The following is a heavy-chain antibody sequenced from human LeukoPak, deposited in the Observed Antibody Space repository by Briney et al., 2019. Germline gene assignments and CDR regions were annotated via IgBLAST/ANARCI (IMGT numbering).Heavy chain of an antibody. V-gene: IGHV4-34*01. CDR2: INHSGST. J-gene: IGHJ4*02. Sequence: SETLSLTCAVYGGSFSGYYWSWIRQPPGKGLEWVGEINHSGSTNYNPSLKSRVTISVDTSKNQFSLKLSSVTAADTAVYYCARGLRLKSSGSYVLRTGIDYWGQGTLVTVSS. CDR3: ARGLRLKSSGSYVLRTGIDY. D-gene: IGHD1-26*01. CDR1: GGSFSGYY.